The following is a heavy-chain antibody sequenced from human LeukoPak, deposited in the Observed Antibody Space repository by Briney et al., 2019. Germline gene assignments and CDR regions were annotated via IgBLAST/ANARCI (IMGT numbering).Heavy chain of an antibody. V-gene: IGHV3-7*01. CDR1: GFTFSSYW. Sequence: GGSLRLSCAASGFTFSSYWMNWVRQAPGKGLEWVANIKEDGSEKYYVDSVKGRFTISRDNAKNTLYLQMDSLRAEDTAVYYCARQRFCDYWGQGTLVTVSS. CDR2: IKEDGSEK. D-gene: IGHD3-3*01. J-gene: IGHJ4*02. CDR3: ARQRFCDY.